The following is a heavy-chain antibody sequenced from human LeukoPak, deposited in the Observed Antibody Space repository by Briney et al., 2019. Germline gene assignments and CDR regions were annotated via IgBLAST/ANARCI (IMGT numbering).Heavy chain of an antibody. CDR1: GYTFTSYG. Sequence: ASVKVSCKASGYTFTSYGISWVRQAPGQGLEWMGWISTYNGGTNYAQKLQGRVTMTTDTSTSTAYMELRTLRSDNTAVYYCARAWYYYYMDVWGKGTTVTISS. V-gene: IGHV1-18*01. CDR3: ARAWYYYYMDV. CDR2: ISTYNGGT. J-gene: IGHJ6*03.